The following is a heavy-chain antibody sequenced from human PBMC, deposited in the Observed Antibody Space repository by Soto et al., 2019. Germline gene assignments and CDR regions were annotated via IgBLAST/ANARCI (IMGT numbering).Heavy chain of an antibody. CDR2: IDWDDDK. J-gene: IGHJ6*02. V-gene: IGHV2-70*01. CDR1: GFSLSTSGMC. D-gene: IGHD3-9*01. CDR3: ARSVYDILTGFRTSYGMDV. Sequence: GPTLVNPTQTLTLTCTFSGFSLSTSGMCVSWIRQPPGKSLEWLALIDWDDDKYYSTSLKTRLTISKDTSKNQVVLTMTNMDPVDTATYYCARSVYDILTGFRTSYGMDVWGQGTTVTVSS.